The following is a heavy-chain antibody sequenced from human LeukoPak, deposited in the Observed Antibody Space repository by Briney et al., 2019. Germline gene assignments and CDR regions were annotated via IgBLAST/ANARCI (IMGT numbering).Heavy chain of an antibody. V-gene: IGHV4-34*01. J-gene: IGHJ3*02. CDR1: GGSFTGYY. CDR2: INHSGST. CDR3: ARASGYSGRPNAFDI. D-gene: IGHD5-12*01. Sequence: SETLSLTCALYGGSFTGYYWRWIRQPPGKGLEWIGEINHSGSTKYNPSLKSRVTISVDTSTKQFFLRLTSVTAADTAVYYCARASGYSGRPNAFDIWGQGTMVTVSS.